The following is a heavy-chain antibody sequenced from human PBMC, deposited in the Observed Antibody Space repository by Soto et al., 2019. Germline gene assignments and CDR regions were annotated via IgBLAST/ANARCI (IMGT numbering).Heavy chain of an antibody. CDR3: ARYAGSSWFDY. D-gene: IGHD6-13*01. J-gene: IGHJ4*02. CDR2: INYSGRT. CDR1: GGSISTYY. Sequence: SETLSLTCTVSGGSISTYYWSWIRQPPGKGLEWIGYINYSGRTNYNPSLKSRVTMSLDTSKNQFSLKLRSVTAADTAVFYCARYAGSSWFDYWGQGTLVTVSS. V-gene: IGHV4-59*01.